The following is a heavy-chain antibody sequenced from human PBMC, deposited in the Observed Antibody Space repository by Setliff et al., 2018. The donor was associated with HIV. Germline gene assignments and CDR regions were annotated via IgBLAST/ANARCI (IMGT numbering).Heavy chain of an antibody. Sequence: ASVKVSCKASGYTFTSYGISWVQQAPGQGLEWMGWISAYSGNTNYAQKLQGRVTMTTDTSTSTAYMELRSLRSDDTAVYYCARRVQGSNWYSQYYYYYIDVWGKGTTVTVSS. D-gene: IGHD6-13*01. V-gene: IGHV1-18*01. CDR2: ISAYSGNT. CDR1: GYTFTSYG. J-gene: IGHJ6*03. CDR3: ARRVQGSNWYSQYYYYYIDV.